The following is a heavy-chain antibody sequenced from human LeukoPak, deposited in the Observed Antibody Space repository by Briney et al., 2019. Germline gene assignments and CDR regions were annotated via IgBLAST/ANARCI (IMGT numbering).Heavy chain of an antibody. CDR3: ARDLKRITVGFDY. CDR2: ISAYNGNT. D-gene: IGHD1-14*01. J-gene: IGHJ4*02. Sequence: ASVKVSCTASGYTFTSYGISWVRQAPGQGLEWMGWISAYNGNTNYAQKLQGRVTMTTDTSTSTAYMELRSLIADDTAVYYCARDLKRITVGFDYWGQGTLVTVSS. V-gene: IGHV1-18*01. CDR1: GYTFTSYG.